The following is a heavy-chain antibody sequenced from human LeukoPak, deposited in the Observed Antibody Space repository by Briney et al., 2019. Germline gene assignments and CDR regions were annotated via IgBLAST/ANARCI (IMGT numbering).Heavy chain of an antibody. CDR3: ARLPGGYAPRGY. CDR1: GGSFSGYY. Sequence: PSETLSLTCAVYGGSFSGYYWSWIRQPPGKGLEWIGEINHSGSTNYNPSLKSRVTISVDTSKNQFSLKLSSVTAADTAVYYCARLPGGYAPRGYWGQGTLVTVSS. CDR2: INHSGST. J-gene: IGHJ4*02. D-gene: IGHD5-12*01. V-gene: IGHV4-34*01.